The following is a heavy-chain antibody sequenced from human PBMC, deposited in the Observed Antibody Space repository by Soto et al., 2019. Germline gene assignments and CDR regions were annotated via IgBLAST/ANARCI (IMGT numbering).Heavy chain of an antibody. CDR1: GGSISSSGHY. CDR3: ARGHGGITVFGAPGHFDY. J-gene: IGHJ4*02. CDR2: VSYTGNT. V-gene: IGHV4-39*01. Sequence: SETLSLTCTVSGGSISSSGHYWGWNRQQPRKRKERIGSVSYTGNTYYNPSLKKRVNISVDTSGNQFSLKLNSVTAADTAVFFFARGHGGITVFGAPGHFDYWGQGTLVTVSS. D-gene: IGHD3-3*01.